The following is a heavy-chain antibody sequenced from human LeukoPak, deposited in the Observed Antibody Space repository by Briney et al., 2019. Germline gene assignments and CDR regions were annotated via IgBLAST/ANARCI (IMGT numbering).Heavy chain of an antibody. CDR2: ISRSGSKI. V-gene: IGHV3-48*03. J-gene: IGHJ6*03. CDR3: AREHYFHHIDG. Sequence: GWALRLSCAACGCTFSSYELNWVRQAPGKGREGVSYISRSGSKIYYAVSVKVRFTISRDNAEPSLYLQMNSLRAEDKAVYYRAREHYFHHIDGWGEGTTVTASS. CDR1: GCTFSSYE.